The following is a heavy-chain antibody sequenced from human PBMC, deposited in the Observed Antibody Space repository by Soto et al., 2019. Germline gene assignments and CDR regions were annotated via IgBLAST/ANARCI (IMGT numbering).Heavy chain of an antibody. Sequence: QVQLVEFGGGVVQPGRSLRLSCAASGFTFSSYGMHWVRQAPGKGLEWVAVIWYDGSNKYYADSVKGRFTISRDNSKNTLYLQMNSLRAEDTAVYYCARGLQNSGYDYHAFDIWGQGTMVTVSS. CDR2: IWYDGSNK. V-gene: IGHV3-33*01. CDR3: ARGLQNSGYDYHAFDI. D-gene: IGHD5-12*01. CDR1: GFTFSSYG. J-gene: IGHJ3*02.